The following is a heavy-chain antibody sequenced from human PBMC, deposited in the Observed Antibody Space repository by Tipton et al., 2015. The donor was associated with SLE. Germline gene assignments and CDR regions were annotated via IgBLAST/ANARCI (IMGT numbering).Heavy chain of an antibody. Sequence: TLSLTCTVSGGSISSYYWSWIRQPPGKGPEWIGEINHSGSTNYNPSLKSRVTISVDTSKNQFSLKLSSVTAADTAVYYCARGRFDYWGQGTLVTVSS. V-gene: IGHV4-34*01. J-gene: IGHJ4*02. CDR2: INHSGST. CDR3: ARGRFDY. CDR1: GGSISSYY.